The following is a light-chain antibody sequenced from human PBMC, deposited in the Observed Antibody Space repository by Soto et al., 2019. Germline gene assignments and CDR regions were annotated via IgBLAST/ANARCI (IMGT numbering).Light chain of an antibody. CDR2: KAS. CDR1: QRIDSW. V-gene: IGKV1-5*03. CDR3: QQYGANSLWT. Sequence: DIQMTQSPSTLSASVGDRVTITCRASQRIDSWLAWYQQKPGKTPKVLISKASILESGVPSRFSGSASGIEFTLTISNLQTEDFATYYCQQYGANSLWTFGQGTKVEIK. J-gene: IGKJ1*01.